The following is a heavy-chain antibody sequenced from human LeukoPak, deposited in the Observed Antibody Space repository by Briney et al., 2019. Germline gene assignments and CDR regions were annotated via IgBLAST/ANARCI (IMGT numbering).Heavy chain of an antibody. Sequence: SETLSLTCTVSGGSISSYYWSWIRQPPGKGLEWIGNIHYSGSTNYNPSVKSRLTISVDTSKNQFSLKLSSVTAADTAVYYCAREREDIVVVPAATWFDPWGQGTLVTVSS. CDR1: GGSISSYY. CDR2: IHYSGST. V-gene: IGHV4-59*08. CDR3: AREREDIVVVPAATWFDP. D-gene: IGHD2-2*01. J-gene: IGHJ5*02.